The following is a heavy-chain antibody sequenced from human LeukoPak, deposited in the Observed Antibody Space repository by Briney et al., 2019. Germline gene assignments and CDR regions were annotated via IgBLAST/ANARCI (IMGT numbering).Heavy chain of an antibody. J-gene: IGHJ6*03. D-gene: IGHD3-10*01. Sequence: ASVKVSCKASGYTFTGYYMHWVRQAPGQGLEWMGWINPNSGGTNYAQKFQGRVTMTRDTSTSTVYMELSSLRSEDTAVYYCARGWLVYYMDVWGKGTTVTISS. V-gene: IGHV1-2*02. CDR3: ARGWLVYYMDV. CDR1: GYTFTGYY. CDR2: INPNSGGT.